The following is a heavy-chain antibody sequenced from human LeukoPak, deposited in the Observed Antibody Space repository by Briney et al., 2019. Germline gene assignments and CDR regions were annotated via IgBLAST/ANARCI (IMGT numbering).Heavy chain of an antibody. CDR3: TKTTSGYSSGQYPGWPADH. J-gene: IGHJ4*02. CDR2: IFGSGGSA. CDR1: GFTFNNYA. V-gene: IGHV3-23*01. Sequence: GGSLRLSCTASGFTFNNYAMYWVRQAPRKGLEWVAGIFGSGGSAHYADSVKGRFTISRDNSKNTVYLQMDSLRGEDTALYYCTKTTSGYSSGQYPGWPADHWGQGALVTVSS. D-gene: IGHD3-22*01.